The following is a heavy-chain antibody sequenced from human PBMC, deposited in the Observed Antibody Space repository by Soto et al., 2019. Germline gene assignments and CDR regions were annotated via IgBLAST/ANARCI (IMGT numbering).Heavy chain of an antibody. CDR2: ISYDGSNK. CDR1: GFTFSSYG. CDR3: AKDYGDQAPADAFDI. D-gene: IGHD4-17*01. Sequence: QVQLVESGGGVVQPGRSLRLSCAASGFTFSSYGMHWVRQAPGKGLEWVAVISYDGSNKYYADSVKGRFTISRDNSKNTLYLQMNSLRAEDTAVYYCAKDYGDQAPADAFDIWGQGTMVTVSS. J-gene: IGHJ3*02. V-gene: IGHV3-30*18.